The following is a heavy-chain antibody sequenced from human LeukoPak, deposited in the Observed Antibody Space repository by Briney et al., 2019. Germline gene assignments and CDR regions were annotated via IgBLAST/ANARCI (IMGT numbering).Heavy chain of an antibody. D-gene: IGHD3-22*01. CDR3: ARTLYYYDSSGYHWFDP. V-gene: IGHV4-59*01. CDR2: IYYSGST. J-gene: IGHJ5*02. CDR1: GGSISSYY. Sequence: SEALSLTCTVSGGSISSYYWSWIRQPPGKGLEWIGYIYYSGSTNYNPSLRSRVTISVDTPKNQFSLKLSSVTAADTAVYYCARTLYYYDSSGYHWFDPWGQGTLVTVSS.